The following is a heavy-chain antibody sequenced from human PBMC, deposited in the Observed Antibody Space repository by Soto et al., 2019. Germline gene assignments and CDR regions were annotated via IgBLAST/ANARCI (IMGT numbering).Heavy chain of an antibody. CDR3: ARDSTFHDAFDI. J-gene: IGHJ3*02. Sequence: GASVKVSFQGSGGTFSSYAISWVRQAPGQGLEWMGRIIPILGIANYAQKFQGRVTITADKSTSTAYMELSSLRSEDTAVYYCARDSTFHDAFDIWGQGTMVTVSS. CDR1: GGTFSSYA. CDR2: IIPILGIA. V-gene: IGHV1-69*04.